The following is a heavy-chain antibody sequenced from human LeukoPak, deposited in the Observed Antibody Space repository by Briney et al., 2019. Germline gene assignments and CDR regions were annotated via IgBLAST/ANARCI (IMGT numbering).Heavy chain of an antibody. Sequence: GGSLRPSCAASGFTFSSYGMHWVRQAPGKGLEWVAVISYDGSNKYYADSVKGRFTISRDNSKNTLYLQMNSLRAEDTAVYYCAKQWDCSSTSCLLDYWGQGTLVTVSS. J-gene: IGHJ4*02. D-gene: IGHD2-2*01. CDR3: AKQWDCSSTSCLLDY. V-gene: IGHV3-30*18. CDR1: GFTFSSYG. CDR2: ISYDGSNK.